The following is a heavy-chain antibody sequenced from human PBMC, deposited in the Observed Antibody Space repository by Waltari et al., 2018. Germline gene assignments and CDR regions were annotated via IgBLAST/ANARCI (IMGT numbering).Heavy chain of an antibody. D-gene: IGHD3-22*01. CDR3: ARPWGYYYDSSGYFHY. V-gene: IGHV4-34*01. CDR1: GGSFSGYY. Sequence: QVQLQQWGAGLLKPSETLSLTCAVYGGSFSGYYWSWIRQHPGKGLEWIGEINHSGSTNYNPSLKSRVTISVDTSKNQFSLKLSSVTAADTAVYYCARPWGYYYDSSGYFHYWGQGTLVTVSS. J-gene: IGHJ4*02. CDR2: INHSGST.